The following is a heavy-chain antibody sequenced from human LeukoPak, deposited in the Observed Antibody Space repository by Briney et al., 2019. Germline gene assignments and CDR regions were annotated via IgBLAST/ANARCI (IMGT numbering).Heavy chain of an antibody. J-gene: IGHJ4*02. Sequence: GGSLRLSCAASGFTFSSYSMNWVRQAPGKGLEWVSSISSSSSYIYYADSVKGRFTISRDNAKNSLYLQMNSLRAENTAVYYCARGADCGGDCRDYWGQGTLVTVSS. CDR3: ARGADCGGDCRDY. D-gene: IGHD2-21*02. CDR1: GFTFSSYS. V-gene: IGHV3-21*01. CDR2: ISSSSSYI.